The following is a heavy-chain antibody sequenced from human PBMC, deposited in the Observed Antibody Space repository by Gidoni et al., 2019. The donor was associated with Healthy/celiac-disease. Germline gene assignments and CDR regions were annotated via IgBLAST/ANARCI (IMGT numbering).Heavy chain of an antibody. CDR1: GGSISSGDYY. CDR3: ARVRFRDGYNLDY. J-gene: IGHJ4*02. D-gene: IGHD5-12*01. V-gene: IGHV4-30-4*01. Sequence: QVQLQESGPGLGKPSQTLSLTCTVSGGSISSGDYYLSWIRQPPGKGLVWIGYIYYSGRTYYNPSLKSRVTISVDTSKNQFSLKLSSVTAADTAVYYCARVRFRDGYNLDYWGQGTLVTVSS. CDR2: IYYSGRT.